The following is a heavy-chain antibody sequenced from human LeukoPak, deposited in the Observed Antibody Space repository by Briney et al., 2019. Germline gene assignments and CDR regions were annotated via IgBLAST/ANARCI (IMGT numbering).Heavy chain of an antibody. J-gene: IGHJ4*02. CDR2: INHSGST. V-gene: IGHV4-34*01. Sequence: SETLSLTCAVYGRSFSGYYWSWIRQPPGKGLEWIGEINHSGSTNYNPSLKSRVTISVDTSKNQFSLKLSSVTAADTAVYYCARAPYSSGWYTRGRGSQFDYWGQGTLVTVSS. CDR3: ARAPYSSGWYTRGRGSQFDY. CDR1: GRSFSGYY. D-gene: IGHD6-19*01.